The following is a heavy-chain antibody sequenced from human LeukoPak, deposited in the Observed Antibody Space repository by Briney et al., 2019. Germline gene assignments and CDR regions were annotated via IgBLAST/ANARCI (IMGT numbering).Heavy chain of an antibody. CDR1: GFTFSSYS. CDR3: AASMAQDVDAFHI. J-gene: IGHJ3*02. CDR2: ISSSSSTI. Sequence: GGSLRLSCAASGFTFSSYSMNWVRQAPGKGLEWVSYISSSSSTIYYADSVKGRFTISRDNAKNSLYLQMNSLRAEDTAMFYCAASMAQDVDAFHIWGQGTMVTVSS. D-gene: IGHD2-21*01. V-gene: IGHV3-48*01.